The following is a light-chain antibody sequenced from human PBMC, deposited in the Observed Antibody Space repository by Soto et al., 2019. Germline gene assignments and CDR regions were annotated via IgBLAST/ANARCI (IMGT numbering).Light chain of an antibody. Sequence: QSVLTQPASVSGSPGQSITISCTGTSSDVGGYNYVSWYQQHPGKAPKLMIYEVSNRPSGVSNRFSGSKSGHTASLTISGLQSEDEDDYFCTSYTSSSTLYVFGTGTKVTVL. CDR2: EVS. CDR1: SSDVGGYNY. V-gene: IGLV2-14*01. J-gene: IGLJ1*01. CDR3: TSYTSSSTLYV.